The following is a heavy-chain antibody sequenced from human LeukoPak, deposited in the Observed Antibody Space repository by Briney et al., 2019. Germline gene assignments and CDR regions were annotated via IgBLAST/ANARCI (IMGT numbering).Heavy chain of an antibody. CDR1: QFTFDDYA. D-gene: IGHD6-19*01. CDR3: AKDQGYSSAWYSRDGFDM. Sequence: GRSLRLSCEASQFTFDDYARRWVRQAPGKGLEWVSAISKSGDSTFYADSVKGRFTISRDNSQNTLYVQMNSLRAEDTAVYYCAKDQGYSSAWYSRDGFDMWGQGTMVTVSS. CDR2: ISKSGDST. J-gene: IGHJ3*02. V-gene: IGHV3-23*01.